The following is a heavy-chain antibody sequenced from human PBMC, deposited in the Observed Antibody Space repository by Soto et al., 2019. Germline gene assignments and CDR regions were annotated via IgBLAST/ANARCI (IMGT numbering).Heavy chain of an antibody. D-gene: IGHD6-19*01. J-gene: IGHJ6*02. CDR3: AKDLSAIAVAGAKYYSGMDV. V-gene: IGHV3-23*01. CDR1: GFSFASYA. Sequence: GGSLRLSCEASGFSFASYAMTWVRQAPGKGLQWVSTIINNGASTYYSDSVKGRFTISRDNSRTKLYLQMNSLRVEDTAIYYCAKDLSAIAVAGAKYYSGMDVWGQGTTVTVSS. CDR2: IINNGAST.